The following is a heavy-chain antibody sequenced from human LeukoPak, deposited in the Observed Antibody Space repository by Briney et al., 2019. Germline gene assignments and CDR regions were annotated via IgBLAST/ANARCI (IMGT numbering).Heavy chain of an antibody. CDR2: INHSGST. D-gene: IGHD6-6*01. Sequence: SETLSLTCAVYGGSFSGYYWSWIRQPPGKGLEWIGEINHSGSTNYNPSLKSRVTISVDTSKNQLSLKLSSVTAADTAVYYCARSIAAHWGQGTLVTVSS. V-gene: IGHV4-34*01. J-gene: IGHJ4*02. CDR3: ARSIAAH. CDR1: GGSFSGYY.